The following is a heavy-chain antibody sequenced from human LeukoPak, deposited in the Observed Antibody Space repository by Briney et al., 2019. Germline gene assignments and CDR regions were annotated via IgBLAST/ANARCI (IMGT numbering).Heavy chain of an antibody. CDR2: IHHTGRN. V-gene: IGHV4-39*01. CDR1: GGSITSSSHY. CDR3: VAEMTASAAFDF. Sequence: PSETLSLTCTVSGGSITSSSHYWGWIRQPPGKRLEWIGSIHHTGRNYSKAALKSRVTISMDTAKSQFSLKLNSVTAADSGVYYCVAEMTASAAFDFWGQGTMVAVS. J-gene: IGHJ3*01. D-gene: IGHD2-21*02.